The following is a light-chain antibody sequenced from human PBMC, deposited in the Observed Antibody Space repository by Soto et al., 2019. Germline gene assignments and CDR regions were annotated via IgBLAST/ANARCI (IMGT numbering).Light chain of an antibody. CDR1: SSDVGAYNF. CDR3: SAYTVSRTYV. Sequence: QSVLNQPASVSGSPGQSITISCTGTSSDVGAYNFVSWHQQHPGKAPKLMIYNVYDRPSGISYRFSGSKSGNTASLTISGLQGEDEADYYCSAYTVSRTYVFGTGTRSPS. J-gene: IGLJ1*01. CDR2: NVY. V-gene: IGLV2-14*03.